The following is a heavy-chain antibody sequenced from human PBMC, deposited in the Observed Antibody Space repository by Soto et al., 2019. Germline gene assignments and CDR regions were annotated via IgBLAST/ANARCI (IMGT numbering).Heavy chain of an antibody. J-gene: IGHJ4*02. CDR2: ISYDGSNK. CDR3: AKDGFYCSSTSCYWDF. Sequence: PGGSLRLSCAASGFTFSSYGMHWVRQAPGKGLEWVAVISYDGSNKYYADSVKGRFTISRDNSKNTLYLQMNSLRAEDTAVYYCAKDGFYCSSTSCYWDFWGQGTLVTVSS. V-gene: IGHV3-30*18. D-gene: IGHD2-2*01. CDR1: GFTFSSYG.